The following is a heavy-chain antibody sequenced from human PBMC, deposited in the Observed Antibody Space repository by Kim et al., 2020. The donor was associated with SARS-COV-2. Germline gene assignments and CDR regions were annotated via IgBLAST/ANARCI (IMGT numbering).Heavy chain of an antibody. V-gene: IGHV1-46*01. D-gene: IGHD3-22*01. CDR3: AREVKRVQPFTMIVVAKRAYDAFDI. J-gene: IGHJ3*02. Sequence: ASVKVSCKASGYTFTSYYMHWVRQAPGQGLEWMGIINPSGGSTSYAQKFQGRVTMTRDTSTSTVYMELSSLRSEDTAVYYCAREVKRVQPFTMIVVAKRAYDAFDIWGQGTMVTVSS. CDR1: GYTFTSYY. CDR2: INPSGGST.